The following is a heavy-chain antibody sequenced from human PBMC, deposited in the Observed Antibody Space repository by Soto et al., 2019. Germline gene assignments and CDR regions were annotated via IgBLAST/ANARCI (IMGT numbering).Heavy chain of an antibody. D-gene: IGHD5-12*01. J-gene: IGHJ6*02. Sequence: PGESLKISCKGSGYSFTSYWISWVRQMPGEGLEWMGRIDPSDSYTNYSPSFQGHVTISADKSISTAYLQWSSLKASDTAMYYCFVDSYYYYGMDVWGQGTTVTVSS. CDR2: IDPSDSYT. V-gene: IGHV5-10-1*01. CDR3: FVDSYYYYGMDV. CDR1: GYSFTSYW.